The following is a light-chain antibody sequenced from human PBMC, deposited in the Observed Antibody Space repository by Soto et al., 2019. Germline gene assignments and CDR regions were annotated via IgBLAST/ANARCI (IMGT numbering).Light chain of an antibody. CDR1: QSISSW. CDR3: QQYNSYPWT. Sequence: DIQMTQSPSILSASVGDRVTISCRASQSISSWLAWYQQKPGKAPSLLIFDASTLETGVPSRFSGSEAETEFTLTISGLQPDDFATYYCQQYNSYPWTFGQGTKVEIK. V-gene: IGKV1-5*01. J-gene: IGKJ1*01. CDR2: DAS.